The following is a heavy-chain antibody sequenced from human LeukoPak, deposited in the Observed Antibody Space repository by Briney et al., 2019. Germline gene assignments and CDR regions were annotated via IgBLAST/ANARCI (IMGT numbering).Heavy chain of an antibody. CDR3: ARVGLPGGYYYYMDV. CDR1: GYTFTRFG. V-gene: IGHV1-8*01. CDR2: MNPNSGNT. J-gene: IGHJ6*03. Sequence: ASVKVSCKASGYTFTRFGINWVRQATGQGLEWMGWMNPNSGNTGYAQKFQGRVTMTRNTSISTAYMELSSLRSEDTAVYYCARVGLPGGYYYYMDVWGKGTTVTVSS. D-gene: IGHD5-12*01.